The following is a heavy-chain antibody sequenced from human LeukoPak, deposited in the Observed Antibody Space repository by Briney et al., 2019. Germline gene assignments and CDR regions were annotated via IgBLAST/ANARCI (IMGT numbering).Heavy chain of an antibody. CDR3: ARAGGDYYGSDHFDY. D-gene: IGHD3-10*01. J-gene: IGHJ4*02. CDR2: IYTSGST. Sequence: SETLSLTCTASGGSISSGSYYWSWIRQPAGKGLEWIGRIYTSGSTNYNPSLKSRVTISVDTSKNQFSLKLSSVTAADTAVYYCARAGGDYYGSDHFDYWGQGTLVTVSS. V-gene: IGHV4-61*02. CDR1: GGSISSGSYY.